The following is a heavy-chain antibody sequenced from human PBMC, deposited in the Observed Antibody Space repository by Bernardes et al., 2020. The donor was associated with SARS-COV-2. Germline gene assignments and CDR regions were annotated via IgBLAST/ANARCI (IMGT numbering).Heavy chain of an antibody. CDR3: AIYCSGGSCPTPS. J-gene: IGHJ5*02. CDR2: INWNGGST. Sequence: GGSLRLSCAASGFTFDDYGMSWVRQAPGKGLEWVSGINWNGGSTGYADSVKGRFTISRDNAKNSLYLQMNSLRAEDTALYHCAIYCSGGSCPTPSWGQGTLVTVSS. D-gene: IGHD2-15*01. V-gene: IGHV3-20*01. CDR1: GFTFDDYG.